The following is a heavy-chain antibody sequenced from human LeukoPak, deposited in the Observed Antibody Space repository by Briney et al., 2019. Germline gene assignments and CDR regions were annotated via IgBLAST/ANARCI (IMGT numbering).Heavy chain of an antibody. D-gene: IGHD3-16*01. V-gene: IGHV3-21*01. CDR3: AREGDGRRAHYYYMDV. CDR1: GFTFSSYS. J-gene: IGHJ6*03. Sequence: PGGSLRLSCAASGFTFSSYSMNWVRQAPGKGLEWVSSISSSSSYIYYADSVKGRFTISRDNAKNSLYLQMNSLRAEDTAVYYCAREGDGRRAHYYYMDVWGKGTTVTISS. CDR2: ISSSSSYI.